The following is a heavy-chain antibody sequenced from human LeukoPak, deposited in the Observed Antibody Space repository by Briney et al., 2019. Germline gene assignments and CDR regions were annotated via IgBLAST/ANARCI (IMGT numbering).Heavy chain of an antibody. CDR1: GGSVSSGSYY. CDR3: ARAVAGPPDY. D-gene: IGHD6-19*01. CDR2: IYYSGST. Sequence: SETLSLTCTVSGGSVSSGSYYWSWIRQPPGKGLEWIGYIYYSGSTNYNPSLKSRVTISVDTSKNQFSLKLSSVTAADTAVYYCARAVAGPPDYWGQGTLVTVSS. J-gene: IGHJ4*02. V-gene: IGHV4-61*01.